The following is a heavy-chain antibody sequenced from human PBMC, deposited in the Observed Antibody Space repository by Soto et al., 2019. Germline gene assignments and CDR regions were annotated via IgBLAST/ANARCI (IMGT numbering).Heavy chain of an antibody. CDR1: GVPISTDDYY. CDR3: ARGHIVVVPAAIFLFGNNWFDP. Sequence: SETLSLTCTVSGVPISTDDYYWTWIRQPPGKGLEWIGYIYYSGSTNYNPSLKSRVTISVDTSKNQFSLRLSSVTAADTAVYYCARGHIVVVPAAIFLFGNNWFDPWGQGTLVNVSS. D-gene: IGHD2-2*02. J-gene: IGHJ5*02. V-gene: IGHV4-30-4*01. CDR2: IYYSGST.